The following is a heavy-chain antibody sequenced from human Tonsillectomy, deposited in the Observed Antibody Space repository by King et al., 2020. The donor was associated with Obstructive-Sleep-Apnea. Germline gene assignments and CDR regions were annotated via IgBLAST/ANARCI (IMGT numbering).Heavy chain of an antibody. CDR1: GFTFSSNA. CDR2: ISGYGSGGST. V-gene: IGHV3-23*04. Sequence: VQLVESGGGLVQPGGFLRLSCVASGFTFSSNAMSWVRQSPGQGLEWVSAISGYGSGGSTYYADSVNGRFTISRDNSKNTLYLQMNSLRAEDTAVYYCAKEDCSGGNCYRGCDYWGQGTLVTVSS. J-gene: IGHJ4*02. CDR3: AKEDCSGGNCYRGCDY. D-gene: IGHD2-15*01.